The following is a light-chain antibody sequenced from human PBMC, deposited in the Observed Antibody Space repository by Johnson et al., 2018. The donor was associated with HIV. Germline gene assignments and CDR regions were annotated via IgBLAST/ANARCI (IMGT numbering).Light chain of an antibody. CDR2: DNN. CDR1: RSNIGNNY. J-gene: IGLJ1*01. CDR3: GTWDNSLNVSV. V-gene: IGLV1-51*01. Sequence: QSVLTQPPSVSAAPGQKVTISCSGSRSNIGNNYVSWYQQVPGAAPKLLIYDNNKRPSGIPDRFSGSKSGTSATLGITGLQTGDEADYYCGTWDNSLNVSVFGTGTKVTVL.